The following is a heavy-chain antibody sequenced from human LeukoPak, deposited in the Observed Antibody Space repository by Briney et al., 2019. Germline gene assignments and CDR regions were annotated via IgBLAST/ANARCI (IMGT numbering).Heavy chain of an antibody. Sequence: SQTLSLTCTVSGVSIISGGNYWTWIRQHPGKGLEWIGYSYNSGTTYYNPSLKSRVTISVDTSNNHFSLRLTSVTAADTAVYYCARSGDGYTFDYWGQGTLVTVSS. V-gene: IGHV4-31*03. CDR2: SYNSGTT. CDR3: ARSGDGYTFDY. J-gene: IGHJ4*02. D-gene: IGHD5-24*01. CDR1: GVSIISGGNY.